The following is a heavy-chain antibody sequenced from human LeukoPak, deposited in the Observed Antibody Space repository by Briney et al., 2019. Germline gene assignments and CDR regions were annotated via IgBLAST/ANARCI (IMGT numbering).Heavy chain of an antibody. Sequence: GGSPRLSCAASGFAFSSYSMNWVRQAPGKGLEWVSSISSSSNYIYYADSVKGRFTISRDNAKSSLYLQMNSLRAEDTAVYYCSGYYGMDVWGKGTTVTVSS. J-gene: IGHJ6*04. CDR1: GFAFSSYS. CDR3: SGYYGMDV. V-gene: IGHV3-21*01. CDR2: ISSSSNYI.